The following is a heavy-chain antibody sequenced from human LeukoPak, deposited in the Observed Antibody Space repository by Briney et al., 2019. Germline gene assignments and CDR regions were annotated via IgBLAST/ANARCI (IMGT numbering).Heavy chain of an antibody. CDR1: GGTFSSYA. CDR3: AREYYYGSGSYYNGVDY. V-gene: IGHV1-69*04. J-gene: IGHJ4*02. D-gene: IGHD3-10*01. Sequence: GASVKVSCKASGGTFSSYAISWVRQAPGQGLEWMGRIIPILGIANYAQKFQGRVTITADKSTSTAYMELSSLRSEDTAVYYCAREYYYGSGSYYNGVDYWGQGTLVTVSS. CDR2: IIPILGIA.